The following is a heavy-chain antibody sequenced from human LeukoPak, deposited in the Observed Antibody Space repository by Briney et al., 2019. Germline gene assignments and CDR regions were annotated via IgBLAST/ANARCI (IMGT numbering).Heavy chain of an antibody. CDR3: ARERGRGRDSPWFDY. CDR2: VSGSGGST. V-gene: IGHV3-23*01. CDR1: GGSISSSN. Sequence: GTLSLTCAVSGGSISSSNWWSWVRQAPGQGLEWVSAVSGSGGSTYYADSVKGRFTISRDNSKNTLDLQMTGLRAEDTAVYYCARERGRGRDSPWFDYWGQGTLVTVSS. J-gene: IGHJ4*02. D-gene: IGHD1-26*01.